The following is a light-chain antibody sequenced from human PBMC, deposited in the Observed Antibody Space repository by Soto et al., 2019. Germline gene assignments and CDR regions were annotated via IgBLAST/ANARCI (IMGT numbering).Light chain of an antibody. V-gene: IGLV2-14*03. CDR1: SSDAGYY. CDR3: SSYTGSTSPYV. CDR2: DVX. Sequence: QSALTQPASVSGSPGQSITISCTGISSDAGYYVSWYQHHLGKAXXLXXYDVXXRXXXXXXXXSXSXSXXXXXXXXXGLQTEDEGRYYCSSYTGSTSPYVFGTGTKLTVL. J-gene: IGLJ1*01.